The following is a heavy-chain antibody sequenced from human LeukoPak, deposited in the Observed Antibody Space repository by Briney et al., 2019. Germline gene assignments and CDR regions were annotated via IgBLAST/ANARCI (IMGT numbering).Heavy chain of an antibody. CDR3: ARDVIVVVKGLDYYYGMDV. CDR1: GGSISSYY. CDR2: IYYSGST. D-gene: IGHD3-22*01. V-gene: IGHV4-59*01. Sequence: SETLSLTCTVSGGSISSYYWSWIRQPPGKGLEWIGYIYYSGSTNYNPSLKSRVTISVDTSKNQFSLKLSSVTAADTAVYYCARDVIVVVKGLDYYYGMDVWGQGTTVTVSS. J-gene: IGHJ6*02.